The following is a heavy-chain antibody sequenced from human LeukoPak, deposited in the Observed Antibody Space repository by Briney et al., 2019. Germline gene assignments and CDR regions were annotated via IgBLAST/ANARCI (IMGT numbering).Heavy chain of an antibody. CDR1: GGSISSYY. Sequence: SETLSLTCTVSGGSISSYYWSWIRQPPGKGLEWIGYIYYSGSTNYNPSLKSRVTISVDTSKNQFSLKLSPVTAADTAVYYCARAGVYDFWSGTSYYYYMDVWGKGTTVAVSS. J-gene: IGHJ6*03. CDR2: IYYSGST. D-gene: IGHD3-3*01. CDR3: ARAGVYDFWSGTSYYYYMDV. V-gene: IGHV4-59*01.